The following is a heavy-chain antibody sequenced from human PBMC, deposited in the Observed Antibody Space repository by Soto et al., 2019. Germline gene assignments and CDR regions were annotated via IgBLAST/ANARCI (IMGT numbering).Heavy chain of an antibody. CDR1: GYTFTSYA. CDR2: INAGNGNT. J-gene: IGHJ6*02. V-gene: IGHV1-3*01. CDR3: ARGEGGDYYYYYGMDV. Sequence: QVQLVQSGAEVKKPGASVKVSCKASGYTFTSYAMHWVRQSPGQRLEWMGWINAGNGNTKYSQKVQGRVTITRETSASTAYMELSSLRSEDTAVYYCARGEGGDYYYYYGMDVWGQGTTVTVSS. D-gene: IGHD1-26*01.